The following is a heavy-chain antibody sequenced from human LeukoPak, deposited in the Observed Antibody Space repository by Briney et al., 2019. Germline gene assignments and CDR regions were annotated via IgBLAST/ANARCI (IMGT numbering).Heavy chain of an antibody. CDR1: GFTFSSYA. D-gene: IGHD3-3*01. J-gene: IGHJ4*02. CDR2: ISGSGGST. V-gene: IGHV3-23*01. Sequence: GGSLRLSCAASGFTFSSYAMSWVRQAPGKGLEWVSGISGSGGSTYYADSVKGRFTISRDNSKNTLYLQMNSLRAEDTAVDYCAKGRERITIFGGVSPIDYWGQGTLVTVPS. CDR3: AKGRERITIFGGVSPIDY.